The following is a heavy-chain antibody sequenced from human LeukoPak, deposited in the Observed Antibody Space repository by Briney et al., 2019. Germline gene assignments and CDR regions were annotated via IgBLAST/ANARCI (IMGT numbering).Heavy chain of an antibody. Sequence: GGSLRLSCVASGFIFSDYAMNWVRQAPGQGLQWVSSISGPGGNTYYADSVKGRFTISRDNSKNTLYLQMNSLRAEDTAVYYCAKSVYDYVWGSYRLGYFDCWGQGTLVTVSS. J-gene: IGHJ4*02. V-gene: IGHV3-23*01. CDR2: ISGPGGNT. CDR3: AKSVYDYVWGSYRLGYFDC. CDR1: GFIFSDYA. D-gene: IGHD3-16*02.